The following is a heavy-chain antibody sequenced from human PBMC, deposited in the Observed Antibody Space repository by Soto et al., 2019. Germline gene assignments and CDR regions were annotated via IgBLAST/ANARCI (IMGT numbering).Heavy chain of an antibody. CDR2: IYYSGST. J-gene: IGHJ4*02. CDR1: GGSISSSSYY. Sequence: QLQLQESGPGLVKPSETLSLTCTVSGGSISSSSYYWGWIRQPPGKGLEWIGSIYYSGSTYYNPSLKSRVTISVGTSKNHFSLKLSSVTAADTAVYYCARQGGHKVDYWGQGTLVTVSS. CDR3: ARQGGHKVDY. D-gene: IGHD2-15*01. V-gene: IGHV4-39*01.